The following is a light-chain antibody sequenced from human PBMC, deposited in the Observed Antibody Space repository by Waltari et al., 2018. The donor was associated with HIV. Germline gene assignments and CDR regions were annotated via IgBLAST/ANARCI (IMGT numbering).Light chain of an antibody. Sequence: DIQFTQSPSFLSASVGDRVTITCRASQGISSYLAWYQQKPGKAPKLLIYAASTLQSGVPSRFSGSGSGTEFTLTISSLQPEDFATYYCQHLNSYPFTVGGGTKVGIK. CDR1: QGISSY. V-gene: IGKV1-9*01. CDR2: AAS. CDR3: QHLNSYPFT. J-gene: IGKJ4*01.